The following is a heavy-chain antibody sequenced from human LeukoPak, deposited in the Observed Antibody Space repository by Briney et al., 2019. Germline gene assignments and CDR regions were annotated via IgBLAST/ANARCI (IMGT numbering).Heavy chain of an antibody. CDR3: ARGADYYDSSGYADY. J-gene: IGHJ4*02. CDR2: INHSGST. D-gene: IGHD3-22*01. Sequence: PSETLSLTCAVYGGSFSGYYWSWIRQPPGKGLEWIGEINHSGSTNYNPSLKSRVTISVDTSKNQFSLKLSSVTAADTAVYYCARGADYYDSSGYADYWGQGTLVTVSS. V-gene: IGHV4-34*01. CDR1: GGSFSGYY.